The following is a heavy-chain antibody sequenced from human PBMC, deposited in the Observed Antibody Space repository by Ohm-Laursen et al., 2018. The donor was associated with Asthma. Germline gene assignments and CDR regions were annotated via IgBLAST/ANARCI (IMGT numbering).Heavy chain of an antibody. CDR3: AKDAYTVYCDADMCNSGCVDF. J-gene: IGHJ4*02. V-gene: IGHV3-30*18. D-gene: IGHD2-21*01. CDR1: GFTFSDYG. Sequence: SLRLSCAASGFTFSDYGMHWVRQAPDKGLEWVAVISYDGRNKYYADSVKGRFTVSRDDSKNTLYLEMNSLRADDTAVYYCAKDAYTVYCDADMCNSGCVDFWGQGTLVTVSS. CDR2: ISYDGRNK.